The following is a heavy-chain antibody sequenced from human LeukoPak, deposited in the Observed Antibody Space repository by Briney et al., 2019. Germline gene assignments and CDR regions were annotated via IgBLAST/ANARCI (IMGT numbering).Heavy chain of an antibody. D-gene: IGHD3-22*01. CDR1: GFTVTSHY. Sequence: WGSLRLSCVVSGFTVTSHYMNWVRQAPGKGLEWVSVIYSGGSTLYADSVKGRFTISRDKSKNTVYLQMNSLRDEDTAVYYCAREPFPNDYDSSGYYFDSWGQGTLVTVSS. J-gene: IGHJ4*02. V-gene: IGHV3-53*01. CDR3: AREPFPNDYDSSGYYFDS. CDR2: IYSGGST.